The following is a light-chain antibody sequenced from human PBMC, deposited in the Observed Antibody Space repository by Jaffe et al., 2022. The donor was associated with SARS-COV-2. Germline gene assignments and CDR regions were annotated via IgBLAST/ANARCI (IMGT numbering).Light chain of an antibody. CDR2: GVN. CDR1: SRDIGGSNS. CDR3: TSYASPNNLA. V-gene: IGLV2-8*01. Sequence: QSALTQPPSASGSLGQSVTISCTGTSRDIGGSNSVAWYQQYPGKAPKLIIYGVNKRPSGVPDRFSGSKSGNTASLTVSGLRTEDESDFYCTSYASPNNLALGGGTKLTVL. J-gene: IGLJ2*01.